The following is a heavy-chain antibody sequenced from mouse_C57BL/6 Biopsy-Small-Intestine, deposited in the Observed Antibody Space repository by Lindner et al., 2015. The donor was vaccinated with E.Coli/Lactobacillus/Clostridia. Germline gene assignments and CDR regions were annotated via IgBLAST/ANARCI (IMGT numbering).Heavy chain of an antibody. D-gene: IGHD1-1*01. CDR2: INPNYGTT. J-gene: IGHJ2*01. V-gene: IGHV1-39*01. Sequence: LQESGPELVKPGASVKISCKASGYSFTDYNMNWVKQSNGKSFEWIGVINPNYGTTSYNQKFKGKATLTVDQSSSTAYMQLNSLTSEDSALYFCARGDWLANPHFDYWGQGTTLTVSS. CDR1: GYSFTDYN. CDR3: ARGDWLANPHFDY.